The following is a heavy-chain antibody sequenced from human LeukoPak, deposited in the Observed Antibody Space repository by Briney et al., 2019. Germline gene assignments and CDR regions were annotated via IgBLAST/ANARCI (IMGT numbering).Heavy chain of an antibody. CDR2: IYYSGST. V-gene: IGHV4-59*01. CDR1: GGSISSYY. CDR3: ARGLYCSSTSCYMTPYYFDY. D-gene: IGHD2-2*02. Sequence: SETLSLTCTVSGGSISSYYWSWIRQPPGKGLEWIGYIYYSGSTNYNPSLKSRVTISVDTSKNQFSLKLSSVTAADTAVYYCARGLYCSSTSCYMTPYYFDYWGQGTLVTVSS. J-gene: IGHJ4*02.